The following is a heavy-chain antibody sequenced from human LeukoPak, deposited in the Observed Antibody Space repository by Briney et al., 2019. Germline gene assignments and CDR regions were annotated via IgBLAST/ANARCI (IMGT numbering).Heavy chain of an antibody. J-gene: IGHJ4*02. Sequence: SGGSLRLSCAASGFTFSSYAMSWVRQAPGKGLEWVSAISVSGGSTYYADSAKGRFTISRENSKNTLDLQMNSLRAEDTAVYYCAKEGSSGCFDYWGQGTLVTVSS. CDR3: AKEGSSGCFDY. CDR1: GFTFSSYA. CDR2: ISVSGGST. D-gene: IGHD6-25*01. V-gene: IGHV3-23*01.